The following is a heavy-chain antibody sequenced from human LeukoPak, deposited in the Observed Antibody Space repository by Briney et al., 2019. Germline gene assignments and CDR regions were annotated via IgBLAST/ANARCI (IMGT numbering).Heavy chain of an antibody. CDR1: GGSFSGYY. D-gene: IGHD3-10*02. J-gene: IGHJ3*02. CDR3: ARHSVVRGVIIKRRQDAFDI. Sequence: SETLSLTCAVYGGSFSGYYWSWIRQPPGKGLEWIGEINHSGSTNYNPSLKSRVTISVDTSKNQFPLKLSSVTAADTAVYYCARHSVVRGVIIKRRQDAFDIWGQGTMVTVSS. V-gene: IGHV4-34*01. CDR2: INHSGST.